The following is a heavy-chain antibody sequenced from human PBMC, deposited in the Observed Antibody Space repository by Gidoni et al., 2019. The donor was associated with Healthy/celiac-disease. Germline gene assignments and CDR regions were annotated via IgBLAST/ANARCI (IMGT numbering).Heavy chain of an antibody. CDR3: ARGMGIVGGNYYYYGMDV. CDR1: GFTFSSYA. D-gene: IGHD2-15*01. J-gene: IGHJ6*02. Sequence: QVQLVESGGGVVQPGRSLRLSCAASGFTFSSYAMHWVRQAPGKGLEWVAVISYDGSNKYYADSVKGRFTISRDNSKNTLYLQMNSLRAEDTAVYYCARGMGIVGGNYYYYGMDVWGQGTTVTVSS. V-gene: IGHV3-30-3*01. CDR2: ISYDGSNK.